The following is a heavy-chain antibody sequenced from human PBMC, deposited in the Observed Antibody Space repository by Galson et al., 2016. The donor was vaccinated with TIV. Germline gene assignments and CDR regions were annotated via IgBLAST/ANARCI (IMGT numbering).Heavy chain of an antibody. Sequence: QSGAEVKKPGESLKISCKASGYNFMNYWIGWVRHMPGKGLEWMGIIYPGGSNTRYSPSFEGQVTISADMSINPAYLQWSSLKASDTAIYYSARHPRTTVVRLYYYFDLWGRGTLITVSS. V-gene: IGHV5-51*01. CDR3: ARHPRTTVVRLYYYFDL. CDR1: GYNFMNYW. J-gene: IGHJ2*01. D-gene: IGHD4-23*01. CDR2: IYPGGSNT.